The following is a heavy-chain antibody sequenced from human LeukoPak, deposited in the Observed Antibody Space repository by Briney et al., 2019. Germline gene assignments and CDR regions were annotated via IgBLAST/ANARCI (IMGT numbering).Heavy chain of an antibody. J-gene: IGHJ4*02. CDR2: MNPNSGNT. V-gene: IGHV1-8*02. Sequence: GASVKVSCKASGGTFSSYAITWVRQATGQGLEWMGWMNPNSGNTGYAQKFQGRVTMTRNTSISTAYMELSSLRSEDTAVYYCARRVSFRGVYYWGQGTLVTVSS. D-gene: IGHD3-10*01. CDR3: ARRVSFRGVYY. CDR1: GGTFSSYA.